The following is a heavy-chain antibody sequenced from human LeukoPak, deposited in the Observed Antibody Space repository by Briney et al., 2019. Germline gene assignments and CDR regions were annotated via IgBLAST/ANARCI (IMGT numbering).Heavy chain of an antibody. J-gene: IGHJ3*02. CDR3: AIMGDTFDI. D-gene: IGHD2-8*01. V-gene: IGHV1-2*02. CDR1: GYTFTGYY. CDR2: INPNSGGT. Sequence: ASVKVSCKASGYTFTGYYIHWVRQAPGQGLEWMGWINPNSGGTKFAQNLQGRVTMTRDTSINTAYLDLSRLRSDDTAVYYCAIMGDTFDIWGQGTKVTVSS.